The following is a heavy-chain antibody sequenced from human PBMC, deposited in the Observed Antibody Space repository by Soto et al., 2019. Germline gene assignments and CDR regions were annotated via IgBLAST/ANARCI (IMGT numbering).Heavy chain of an antibody. CDR3: ARVRYYDSSGYYWDAFDI. D-gene: IGHD3-22*01. J-gene: IGHJ3*02. V-gene: IGHV1-69*13. CDR2: IIPIFGTA. CDR1: GGTFSSYA. Sequence: AASVKVSCKASGGTFSSYAISWVRQAPGQGLGWMGGIIPIFGTANYAQKFQGRVTITADESTGTAYMELSSLRSEDTAVYYCARVRYYDSSGYYWDAFDIWGQGTMVTVSS.